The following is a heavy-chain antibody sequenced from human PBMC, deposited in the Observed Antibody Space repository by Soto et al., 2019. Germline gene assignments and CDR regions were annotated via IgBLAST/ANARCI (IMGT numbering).Heavy chain of an antibody. V-gene: IGHV3-11*06. D-gene: IGHD3-16*01. CDR3: GRTAGFDYYGMDV. J-gene: IGHJ6*02. CDR1: GFNFSDYY. CDR2: ISSSSSYT. Sequence: GGSLRLSCAASGFNFSDYYMSWIRQAPGKGLEWVSYISSSSSYTNYAEAVKGRFIISRDNAKTSLYLQMDSLRAEDTSVYYCGRTAGFDYYGMDVWGQGTTVTVSS.